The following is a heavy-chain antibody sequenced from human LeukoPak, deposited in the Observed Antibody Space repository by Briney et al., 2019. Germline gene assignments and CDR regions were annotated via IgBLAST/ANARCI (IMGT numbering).Heavy chain of an antibody. CDR1: GFTVSSNY. CDR3: ARLGPYSFDY. J-gene: IGHJ4*02. Sequence: GGPLRLSCAASGFTVSSNYMSWVRQAPGKGLEWVSVIYSGGSTYYADSVKGRFTISRDNSKNTLFLQMDSLRAEDTAVYYCARLGPYSFDYWGQGTLVTVSS. CDR2: IYSGGST. V-gene: IGHV3-53*01. D-gene: IGHD3-16*01.